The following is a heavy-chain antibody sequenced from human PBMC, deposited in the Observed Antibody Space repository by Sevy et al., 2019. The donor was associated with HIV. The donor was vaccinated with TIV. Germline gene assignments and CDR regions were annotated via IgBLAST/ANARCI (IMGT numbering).Heavy chain of an antibody. CDR1: AINFRDYW. D-gene: IGHD2-15*01. Sequence: GGSLRLSCEASAINFRDYWMNWVRQAPGKGLEWVANINPDGSKVYYADSVKGRFTISRDYAKNSVFLQMTSLRAEDTAVYYCVRAIQLAASYWGQGILVTVSS. J-gene: IGHJ4*02. CDR2: INPDGSKV. CDR3: VRAIQLAASY. V-gene: IGHV3-7*02.